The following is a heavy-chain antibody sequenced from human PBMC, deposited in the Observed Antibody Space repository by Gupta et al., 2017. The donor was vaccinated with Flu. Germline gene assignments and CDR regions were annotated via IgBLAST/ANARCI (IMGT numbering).Heavy chain of an antibody. CDR3: TRDSGYDKFDY. D-gene: IGHD3-9*01. CDR2: IKEDGSAK. J-gene: IGHJ4*02. Sequence: WGRQAPGKGLEWVANIKEDGSAKNYVDSVNGRFTVSRDNAQNSLYLQMNSLRVEDTGIYYCTRDSGYDKFDYWGQGTLVTVSS. V-gene: IGHV3-7*01.